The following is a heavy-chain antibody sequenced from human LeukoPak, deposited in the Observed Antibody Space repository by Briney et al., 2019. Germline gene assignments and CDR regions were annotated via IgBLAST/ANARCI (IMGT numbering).Heavy chain of an antibody. J-gene: IGHJ3*02. CDR1: GYTFTSYA. D-gene: IGHD3-3*01. V-gene: IGHV1-3*01. CDR2: INAGNGNT. Sequence: GSVKVSCKASGYTFTSYAMHWVRQAPGQRLEWMGWINAGNGNTKYSQKFQGRVTITRDTSASTAYMELSSLRSEDTAVYYCARDFDFWSGYHDAFDIWGQGTMVTVSS. CDR3: ARDFDFWSGYHDAFDI.